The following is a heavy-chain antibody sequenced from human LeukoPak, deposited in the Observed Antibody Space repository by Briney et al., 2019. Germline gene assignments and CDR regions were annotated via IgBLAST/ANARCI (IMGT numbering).Heavy chain of an antibody. J-gene: IGHJ2*01. D-gene: IGHD1/OR15-1a*01. CDR1: GYSISSGSY. Sequence: SETLSLTCTVSGYSISSGSYWNWIRQPPGKGLEWIGYVSYSGSTNYNPSLKSRVTISVDTSKNQFSLKLSSVTAADTAVYYCARDPVEQPYWFFDLWGRGTLVTVSS. CDR2: VSYSGST. V-gene: IGHV4-61*01. CDR3: ARDPVEQPYWFFDL.